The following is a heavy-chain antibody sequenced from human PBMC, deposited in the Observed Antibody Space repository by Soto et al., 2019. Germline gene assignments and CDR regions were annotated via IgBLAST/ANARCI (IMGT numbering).Heavy chain of an antibody. CDR1: GGSISSSSYY. CDR2: IYYSGST. Sequence: SETLSLTCTVSGGSISSSSYYWGWIRQPPGKGLEWIGSIYYSGSTYYNPSLKSRVTISVDTSKNQFSLKLSSVTAADTAVYYCARVGAVVVVPAGNWFDPWGQATLVTVSS. V-gene: IGHV4-39*01. J-gene: IGHJ5*02. D-gene: IGHD2-2*01. CDR3: ARVGAVVVVPAGNWFDP.